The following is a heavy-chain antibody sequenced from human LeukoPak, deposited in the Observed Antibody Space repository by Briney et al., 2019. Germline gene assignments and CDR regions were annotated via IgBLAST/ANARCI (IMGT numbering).Heavy chain of an antibody. CDR2: IKEDGSEK. CDR3: AKDYGGGYFDY. V-gene: IGHV3-7*01. D-gene: IGHD3-16*01. J-gene: IGHJ4*02. Sequence: GESLTHSCVVSRFTFSRFWMAWVRQAPGKGPEWVAQIKEDGSEKYYMDFVEGRFTISRDNAKNSLYLQMNSLRAEDTAVYYCAKDYGGGYFDYWGQGTLVTVSS. CDR1: RFTFSRFW.